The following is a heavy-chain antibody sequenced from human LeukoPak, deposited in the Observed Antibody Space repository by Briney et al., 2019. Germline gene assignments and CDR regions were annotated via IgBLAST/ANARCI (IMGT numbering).Heavy chain of an antibody. CDR2: ISHSGST. CDR1: GGSFSGYY. V-gene: IGHV4-34*01. CDR3: ARHNPYGSGSYHYYYYMDV. D-gene: IGHD3-10*01. Sequence: SETLSLTCAVYGGSFSGYYWSWIRQPPGKGLEWIGEISHSGSTNYNPFLKSRVTISVDTSKNQFSLKLSSVTAADTAVYYCARHNPYGSGSYHYYYYMDVWGKGTTVTVSS. J-gene: IGHJ6*03.